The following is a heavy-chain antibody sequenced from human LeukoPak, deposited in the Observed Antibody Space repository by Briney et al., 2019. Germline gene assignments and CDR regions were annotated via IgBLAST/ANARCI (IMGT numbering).Heavy chain of an antibody. V-gene: IGHV4-4*07. CDR3: ARGPYSSSWYPLYFDY. D-gene: IGHD6-13*01. Sequence: SETLSLTCTVSGGSITTYYWSWIRQPAGKGLEWIGRIYSSGRTNYSPSLKSRVTMSVETSKNHFALRLSSVTAADTAVYYCARGPYSSSWYPLYFDYWGQGTLVTVSS. J-gene: IGHJ4*02. CDR1: GGSITTYY. CDR2: IYSSGRT.